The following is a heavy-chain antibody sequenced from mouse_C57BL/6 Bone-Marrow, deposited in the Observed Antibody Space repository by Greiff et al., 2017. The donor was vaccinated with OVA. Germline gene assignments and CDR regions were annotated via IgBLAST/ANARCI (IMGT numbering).Heavy chain of an antibody. D-gene: IGHD2-14*01. Sequence: EVQLQESGTVLARPGASVKMSCKTSGYTFTSYWMHWVKQRPGQGLEWIGAIYPGNSATSYNQKFKGKAKLTAVTSASTAYMQLSSLTNDDSAVYYCTRSMIGPYFDYGGQGTTLTVSS. J-gene: IGHJ2*01. V-gene: IGHV1-5*01. CDR1: GYTFTSYW. CDR3: TRSMIGPYFDY. CDR2: IYPGNSAT.